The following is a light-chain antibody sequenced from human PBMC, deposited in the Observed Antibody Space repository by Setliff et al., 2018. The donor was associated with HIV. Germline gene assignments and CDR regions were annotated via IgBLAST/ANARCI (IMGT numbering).Light chain of an antibody. V-gene: IGLV3-21*04. CDR1: NIGSKS. CDR2: YNS. J-gene: IGLJ2*01. CDR3: QVWDSSSDLHVV. Sequence: SYELTQPPSVSVAPGKTASITCGGNNIGSKSVYWYQQKPGQAPVLVISYNSDRPSGTPERFSGSNSGNTATLTISRVEAGEEADYYCQVWDSSSDLHVVFGGGTKVTVL.